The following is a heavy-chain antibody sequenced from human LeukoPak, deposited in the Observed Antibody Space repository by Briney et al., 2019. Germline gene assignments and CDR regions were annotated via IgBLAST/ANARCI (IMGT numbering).Heavy chain of an antibody. D-gene: IGHD6-19*01. V-gene: IGHV4-38-2*02. CDR3: AGSSGWFRGYVDY. CDR2: IYHSGST. Sequence: PSETLSLTCTVSGYSISSGYYWGWIRQPPGKGLEWIGSIYHSGSTYYNPSLKSRVTISVDTSKNQFSLKLSSVTAADTAVYYCAGSSGWFRGYVDYWGQGTLVTVSS. J-gene: IGHJ4*02. CDR1: GYSISSGYY.